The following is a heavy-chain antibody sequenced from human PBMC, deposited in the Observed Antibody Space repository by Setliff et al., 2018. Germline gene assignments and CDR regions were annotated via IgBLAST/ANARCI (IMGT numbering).Heavy chain of an antibody. CDR3: ARAKGYCSSTSCRIYYFDY. J-gene: IGHJ4*02. CDR1: GGSFSGYY. Sequence: SETLSLTCAVYGGSFSGYYWSWIRQPPGKGLEWIGEINHSGSTNYNPSLKSRVTISVDTSKNQFSLKLSSVTAADTAVYYCARAKGYCSSTSCRIYYFDYWGQGTLVTVS. V-gene: IGHV4-34*01. D-gene: IGHD2-2*01. CDR2: INHSGST.